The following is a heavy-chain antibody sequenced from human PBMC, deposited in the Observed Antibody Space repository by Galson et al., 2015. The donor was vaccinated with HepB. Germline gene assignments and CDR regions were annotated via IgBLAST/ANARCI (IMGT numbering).Heavy chain of an antibody. CDR2: INPSGGST. CDR1: GYTFISYY. Sequence: SVKVSCKASGYTFISYYIHWVRQAPGQGLEWMGIINPSGGSTSYAQKFQGRVTMTRDTSTSTVYMDLSSLRPEDTAVYYCARDLEITMVRGVNQYFDYWGQGTLVTVSS. J-gene: IGHJ4*02. CDR3: ARDLEITMVRGVNQYFDY. V-gene: IGHV1-46*01. D-gene: IGHD3-10*01.